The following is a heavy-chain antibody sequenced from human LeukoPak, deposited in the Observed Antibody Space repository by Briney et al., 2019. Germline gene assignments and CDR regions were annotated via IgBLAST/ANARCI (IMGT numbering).Heavy chain of an antibody. CDR2: ISTSTGDT. V-gene: IGHV1-18*01. D-gene: IGHD4-11*01. CDR3: ARDDNYGIFVNVDY. CDR1: GYSFILYG. J-gene: IGHJ4*02. Sequence: GAAVTVSFKSSGYSFILYGISWVGQAPGQGAEGMGWISTSTGDTKYTQKFQGRLTLTTDTSTRTAYMELSSLRSDDTAVYYCARDDNYGIFVNVDYWGQGPLVTVSS.